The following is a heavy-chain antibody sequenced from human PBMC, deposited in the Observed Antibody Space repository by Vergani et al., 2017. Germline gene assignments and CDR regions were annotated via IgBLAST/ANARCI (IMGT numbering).Heavy chain of an antibody. D-gene: IGHD5-24*01. Sequence: QVQLQESGPGLVKPSETLSLSCTVSGGSISSYYWSWIRQPPGKGLGWIRYIYYSGSTNYNPSLKSRVTISVDTSKNQFSLKLSSVTAADTAVYYCARNGDGYNFLVYWGQGTLVTVSS. CDR3: ARNGDGYNFLVY. J-gene: IGHJ4*02. CDR1: GGSISSYY. V-gene: IGHV4-59*01. CDR2: IYYSGST.